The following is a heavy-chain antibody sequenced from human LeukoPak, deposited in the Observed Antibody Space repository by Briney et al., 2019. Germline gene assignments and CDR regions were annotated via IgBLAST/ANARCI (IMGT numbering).Heavy chain of an antibody. CDR3: ARIAVGGSPASFDY. Sequence: ASVKVSCKASGYTFTSYGISWVRQAPGQGLEWMGWISAYNGNTNYAQKLQGRVTMTTDTPTSTAYKELRSLRSDDTAVYYCARIAVGGSPASFDYWGQGTLVTVSS. J-gene: IGHJ4*02. D-gene: IGHD3-10*01. CDR1: GYTFTSYG. CDR2: ISAYNGNT. V-gene: IGHV1-18*01.